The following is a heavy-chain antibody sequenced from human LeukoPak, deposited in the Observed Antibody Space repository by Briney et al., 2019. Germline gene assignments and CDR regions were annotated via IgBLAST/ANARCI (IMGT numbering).Heavy chain of an antibody. Sequence: GGSLRLSCAASGFTFSSYEMNWVRQAPGKGLEWVSYISSSGMTIYYADSVKGRFTISRDNSKNTLYLQMSSLRAEDTAVYYCVKDSSGWYRGWFDPWGQGTLVTVSS. J-gene: IGHJ5*02. CDR3: VKDSSGWYRGWFDP. D-gene: IGHD6-19*01. V-gene: IGHV3-48*03. CDR1: GFTFSSYE. CDR2: ISSSGMTI.